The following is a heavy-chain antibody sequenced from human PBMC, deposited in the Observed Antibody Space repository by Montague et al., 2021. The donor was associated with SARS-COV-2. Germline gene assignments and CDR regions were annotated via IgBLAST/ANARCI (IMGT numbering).Heavy chain of an antibody. D-gene: IGHD3-22*01. V-gene: IGHV4-39*01. CDR1: GGSISSSSYY. Sequence: SETLSLTCTVSGGSISSSSYYWGWIRQPPGKGLEWIGSIYYSESTYYNPSLKSRVTISVDTSKNPFSLKLSSVTAADTAVYYGARGVTMIVVVMRYNWFDPWGQGTLVTVSS. CDR2: IYYSEST. CDR3: ARGVTMIVVVMRYNWFDP. J-gene: IGHJ5*02.